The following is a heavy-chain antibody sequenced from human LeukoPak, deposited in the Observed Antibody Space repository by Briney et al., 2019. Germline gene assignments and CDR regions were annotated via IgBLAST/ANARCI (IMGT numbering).Heavy chain of an antibody. J-gene: IGHJ4*02. V-gene: IGHV3-48*04. CDR3: GRDKED. Sequence: GRSLRLSCAASGFTFSSYGMHWVRQAPGKGLEWVSYISSLSTSIYYTDSVKGRFTISRDNAKNSLYLQMNNLRAEDTAVYYCGRDKEDWGQGTLVTVSS. CDR2: ISSLSTSI. CDR1: GFTFSSYG.